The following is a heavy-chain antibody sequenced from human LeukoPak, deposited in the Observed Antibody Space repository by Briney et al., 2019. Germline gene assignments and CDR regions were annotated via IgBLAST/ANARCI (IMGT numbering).Heavy chain of an antibody. Sequence: PGGSLRLPCAASGFTFDDYAMHWVRQAPGKGLEWVSGISWNSGSIGYADSVKGRFTISRDNAKNSLYLQMNSLRAEDTALHYCAKDLSALLPGAHNYMDVWGKGTTVTISS. CDR1: GFTFDDYA. J-gene: IGHJ6*03. V-gene: IGHV3-9*01. CDR3: AKDLSALLPGAHNYMDV. D-gene: IGHD3-3*02. CDR2: ISWNSGSI.